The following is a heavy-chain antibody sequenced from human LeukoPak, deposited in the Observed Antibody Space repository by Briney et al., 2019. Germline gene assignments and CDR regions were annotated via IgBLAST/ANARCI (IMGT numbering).Heavy chain of an antibody. J-gene: IGHJ6*02. D-gene: IGHD1-7*01. CDR1: GYSFTSYW. CDR3: AGRITGTTSDYYYYGMDV. CDR2: IYPGDSDT. Sequence: GESLKISCKGSGYSFTSYWIGWVRQMPGKGLEWMGIIYPGDSDTRYSPSFQGQVTISADKSISTAYLQWSSLKASDTAMYYCAGRITGTTSDYYYYGMDVWGQGTTVTVSS. V-gene: IGHV5-51*01.